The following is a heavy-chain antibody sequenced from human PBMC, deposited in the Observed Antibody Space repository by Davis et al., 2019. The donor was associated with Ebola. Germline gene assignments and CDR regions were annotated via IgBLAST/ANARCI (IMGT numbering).Heavy chain of an antibody. CDR2: IYYSGST. CDR1: GGSISSSSYY. V-gene: IGHV4-39*07. Sequence: PSETLSLTCTVSGGSISSSSYYWGWIRQPPGKGLEWIGSIYYSGSTYYNPSLKSRVTISVDTSKNQFSLKLSSVTAADTAVYYCARDSNDYSKLAQGYYYYGMDVWGQGTTVTVSS. J-gene: IGHJ6*02. D-gene: IGHD4-11*01. CDR3: ARDSNDYSKLAQGYYYYGMDV.